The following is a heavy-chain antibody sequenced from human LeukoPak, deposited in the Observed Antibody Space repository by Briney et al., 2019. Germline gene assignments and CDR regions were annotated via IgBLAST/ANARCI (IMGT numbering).Heavy chain of an antibody. CDR3: AGCSSTSCYVDRRYYYGMDV. CDR1: GYTFTSYA. V-gene: IGHV1-69*13. D-gene: IGHD2-2*01. J-gene: IGHJ6*02. CDR2: IIPIFGTA. Sequence: GASVKVSCKASGYTFTSYAMNWVRQAPGQGLEWMGGIIPIFGTANYAQKFQGRVTITADESTSTAYVELSSLRSEDTAVYYCAGCSSTSCYVDRRYYYGMDVWGQGTTVTVSS.